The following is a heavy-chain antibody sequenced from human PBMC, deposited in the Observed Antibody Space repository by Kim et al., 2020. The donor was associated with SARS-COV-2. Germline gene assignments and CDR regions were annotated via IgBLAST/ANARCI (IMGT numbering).Heavy chain of an antibody. J-gene: IGHJ4*02. Sequence: GGSLRLSCAASGFTFSSYWMSWVRQAPGKGLEWVANIKQDGSEKYYVDSVKGRFTISRDNAKNSLYLQMNSLRAEDTAVYYCARWNLGDVVAATLVDYWGQGTLVTVSS. CDR2: IKQDGSEK. V-gene: IGHV3-7*01. D-gene: IGHD2-15*01. CDR1: GFTFSSYW. CDR3: ARWNLGDVVAATLVDY.